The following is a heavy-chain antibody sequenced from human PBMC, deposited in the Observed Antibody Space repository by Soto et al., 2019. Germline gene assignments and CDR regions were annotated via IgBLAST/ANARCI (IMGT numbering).Heavy chain of an antibody. D-gene: IGHD3-16*01. Sequence: SVKVSCKASGGTFSSYAISWVRQAPGQGLEWMGGIIPIFGTANYAQKFQGRVTITADESTSTAYMELSSLRSEDTAVYYCFGGGNYYYYGMDVWGQGTTVTVSS. CDR3: FGGGNYYYYGMDV. J-gene: IGHJ6*02. V-gene: IGHV1-69*13. CDR2: IIPIFGTA. CDR1: GGTFSSYA.